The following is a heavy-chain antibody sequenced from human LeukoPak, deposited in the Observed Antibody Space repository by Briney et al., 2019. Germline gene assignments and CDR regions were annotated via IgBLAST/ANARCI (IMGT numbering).Heavy chain of an antibody. CDR3: ARVSVYSGYDE. CDR1: GYTFSRYG. D-gene: IGHD5-12*01. CDR2: INPNSGGT. Sequence: ASVKVSCRASGYTFSRYGISWVRQAPGQGLEWMGWINPNSGGTNYAQKFQGRVTMTRDTSISTAYMELSRLRSDDTAVYYCARVSVYSGYDEWGQGTLVTVSS. V-gene: IGHV1-2*02. J-gene: IGHJ4*02.